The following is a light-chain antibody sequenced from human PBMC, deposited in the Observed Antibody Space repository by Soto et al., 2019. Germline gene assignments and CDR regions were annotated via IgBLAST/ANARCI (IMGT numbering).Light chain of an antibody. Sequence: QSALTQPASVSGSPGQSITISCTGTSSDVGGYNSVSWYQQHPDKAPKLMIYEVRNRPSGVSNRFSGSKSGNTASLTISGLHAEDEADYYCSSKRSSTTPVVFGGGTKLTVL. CDR3: SSKRSSTTPVV. J-gene: IGLJ2*01. V-gene: IGLV2-14*01. CDR1: SSDVGGYNS. CDR2: EVR.